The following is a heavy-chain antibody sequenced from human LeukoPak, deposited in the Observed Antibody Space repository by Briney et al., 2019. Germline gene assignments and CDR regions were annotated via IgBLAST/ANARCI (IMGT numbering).Heavy chain of an antibody. CDR1: GGSISSSSYY. J-gene: IGHJ3*01. Sequence: SETLSLTCTVSGGSISSSSYYWGWIRQPPGKGLEWIGSIYYSGSTNYNPSLKSRVTISVDTSKNQFSLKLSSVTAADTAVYYCARRGVDLPFAFWGQGTMVTVSS. D-gene: IGHD3-3*01. CDR3: ARRGVDLPFAF. CDR2: IYYSGST. V-gene: IGHV4-39*07.